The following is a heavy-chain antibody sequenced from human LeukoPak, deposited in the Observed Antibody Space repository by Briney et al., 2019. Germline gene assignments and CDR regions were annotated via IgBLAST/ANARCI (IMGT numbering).Heavy chain of an antibody. CDR1: GGSISSGGYS. V-gene: IGHV4-31*11. Sequence: PSQTLSLTCAVSGGSISSGGYSWSWIRQPPGKGLEWIGYIYYSGSTYYNPSLKSRVTISVDTSKNQFSLKLSSVTAADTAVYYCARVGTISSYYFDYWGQGTLVTVSS. CDR2: IYYSGST. J-gene: IGHJ4*02. CDR3: ARVGTISSYYFDY. D-gene: IGHD4/OR15-4a*01.